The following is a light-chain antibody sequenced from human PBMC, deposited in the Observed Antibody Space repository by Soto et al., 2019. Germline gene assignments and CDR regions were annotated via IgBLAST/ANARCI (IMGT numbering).Light chain of an antibody. Sequence: QSVLTQPPSVSAAPGQTVTISCSGSSSNIGNNFVSWYQQLPGTARKLLIYDNNNRPSGIPDRFSGSKSGTSATLGITGLQSGDGADYYCATWDTSMSLLVFGGGIKLTVL. CDR3: ATWDTSMSLLV. CDR2: DNN. J-gene: IGLJ3*02. CDR1: SSNIGNNF. V-gene: IGLV1-51*01.